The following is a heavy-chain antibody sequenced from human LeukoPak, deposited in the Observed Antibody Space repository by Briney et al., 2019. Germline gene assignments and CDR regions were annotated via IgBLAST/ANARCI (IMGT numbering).Heavy chain of an antibody. V-gene: IGHV1-2*06. CDR3: ARRLSGSYLDY. CDR2: INPNSGGT. D-gene: IGHD1-26*01. CDR1: GYTFTGYY. J-gene: IGHJ4*02. Sequence: ALVKVSCKASGYTFTGYYMHWVRQAPGQGLEWMGRINPNSGGTNYAQKFQGRVTMTRDTSISTAYMELSRLRSDDTAVYYCARRLSGSYLDYWGQGTLVTVSS.